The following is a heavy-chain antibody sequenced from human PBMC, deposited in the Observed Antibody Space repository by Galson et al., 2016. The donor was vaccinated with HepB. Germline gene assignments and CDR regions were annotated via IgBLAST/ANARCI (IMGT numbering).Heavy chain of an antibody. CDR1: GFTFNTYW. D-gene: IGHD1-7*01. CDR2: IDSYGSST. CDR3: VREEGGDSNYDYYFDN. J-gene: IGHJ4*02. Sequence: SLRLSCAASGFTFNTYWMHWIRQAPGKGLEWVLRIDSYGSSTAYADSVKGRFLVSRDNAKNTLNLQMNSLRAEDTAVYYCVREEGGDSNYDYYFDNWGQGTLVTVSS. V-gene: IGHV3-74*01.